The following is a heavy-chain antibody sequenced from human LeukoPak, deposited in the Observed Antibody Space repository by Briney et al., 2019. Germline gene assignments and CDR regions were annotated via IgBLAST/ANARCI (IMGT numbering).Heavy chain of an antibody. J-gene: IGHJ4*02. V-gene: IGHV3-23*01. CDR1: GFTFSSYA. D-gene: IGHD5-12*01. CDR3: AKDGYSGYVAYYFDY. Sequence: GGSLRLSCAASGFTFSSYAMSWVRQAPGKGLEWVSSISGSGGSTYYADSVKGRFTISRDNSKNTLYLQMNSLRAEDTAVYYCAKDGYSGYVAYYFDYWGQGTLVTVSS. CDR2: ISGSGGST.